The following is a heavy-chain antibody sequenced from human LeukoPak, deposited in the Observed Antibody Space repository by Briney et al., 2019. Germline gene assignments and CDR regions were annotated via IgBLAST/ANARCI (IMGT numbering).Heavy chain of an antibody. CDR3: AILGNSGY. CDR1: GYTFTSYG. V-gene: IGHV1-2*02. Sequence: AASVKVSCKASGYTFTSYGISWVRQAPGQGLEWMGWINPNNGGANYAQKFQGRVTMTRDTSISTAYMELSGLRFDDTAVYYCAILGNSGYWGQGTLVTVSS. CDR2: INPNNGGA. J-gene: IGHJ4*02.